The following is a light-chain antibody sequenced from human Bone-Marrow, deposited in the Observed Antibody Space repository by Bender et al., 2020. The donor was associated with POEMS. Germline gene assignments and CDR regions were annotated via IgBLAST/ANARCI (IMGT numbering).Light chain of an antibody. V-gene: IGLV3-1*01. CDR2: ADD. CDR3: YSTDSSDTHNV. CDR1: DLGDKY. Sequence: SYELTQPPSVSVSPGQTATISCSGDDLGDKYISWYQQKTGQSPVLVIYADDKRSSGIPERFSGSNSGNTATLTISGAQAMDEADYYCYSTDSSDTHNVFGGGTKLTVL. J-gene: IGLJ2*01.